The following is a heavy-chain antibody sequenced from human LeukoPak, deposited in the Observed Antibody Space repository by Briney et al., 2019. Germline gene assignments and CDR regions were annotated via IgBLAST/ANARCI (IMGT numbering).Heavy chain of an antibody. Sequence: SVKVSCKASGGTFSSYAISWVRQAPGQGLEWMGGIIPIFGTANYAQKFQGRVTITTDESTSTAYMELSSLRSEDTAVYYCARGGETFDSSGYYLDYYYYYMDVWGKGTTVTVSS. V-gene: IGHV1-69*05. CDR3: ARGGETFDSSGYYLDYYYYYMDV. D-gene: IGHD3-22*01. J-gene: IGHJ6*03. CDR2: IIPIFGTA. CDR1: GGTFSSYA.